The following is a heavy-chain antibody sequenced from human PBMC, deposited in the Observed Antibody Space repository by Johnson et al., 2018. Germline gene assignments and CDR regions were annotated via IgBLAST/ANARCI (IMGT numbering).Heavy chain of an antibody. Sequence: VQLGESGGGVVEPGRSLGLSCAASGFTFSSYGMHWVRQAPGKGLEWVAVISYYGSNKYYADSVKGRFTISRYNSKKTLFLQMNSLRAEDTAVYYCESEMGIIRANYYYYGMDVWGQGTTVTVSS. CDR2: ISYYGSNK. V-gene: IGHV3-30*03. CDR3: ESEMGIIRANYYYYGMDV. J-gene: IGHJ6*02. CDR1: GFTFSSYG. D-gene: IGHD3-3*01.